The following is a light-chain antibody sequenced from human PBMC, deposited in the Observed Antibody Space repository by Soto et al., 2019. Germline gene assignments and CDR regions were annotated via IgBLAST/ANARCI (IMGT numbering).Light chain of an antibody. Sequence: IQMTQSPSTLSASVGDRVTITCRASQTINTWLAWYQQKGGKAPKLLVYDASTLETGVPSRFSGSGSGTEFTSTIRRLQPGDYATYYCQQYNGSFGGGTKVEIK. CDR3: QQYNGS. J-gene: IGKJ4*01. V-gene: IGKV1-5*01. CDR2: DAS. CDR1: QTINTW.